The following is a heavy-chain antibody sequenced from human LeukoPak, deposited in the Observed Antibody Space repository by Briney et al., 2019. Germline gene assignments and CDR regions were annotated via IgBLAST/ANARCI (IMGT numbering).Heavy chain of an antibody. V-gene: IGHV6-1*01. CDR3: ARAVNGRGDAFDI. Sequence: SQTLSLTCAISGDSVSSNISAWNWIRHSPSRGLEWLGRTYYRSKWYNDYAVSVKSRITINPDTSKNQFSLQLNSVTPEDTAVYYCARAVNGRGDAFDIWGQGTMVTVSS. CDR1: GDSVSSNISA. CDR2: TYYRSKWYN. D-gene: IGHD1-20*01. J-gene: IGHJ3*02.